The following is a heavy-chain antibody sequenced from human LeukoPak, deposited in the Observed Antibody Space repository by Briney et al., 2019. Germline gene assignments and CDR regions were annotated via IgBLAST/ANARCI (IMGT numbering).Heavy chain of an antibody. CDR2: ISSNSGYI. J-gene: IGHJ4*02. CDR3: AREIVSSGCLDY. D-gene: IGHD6-19*01. CDR1: DFAFYGYT. V-gene: IGHV3-21*06. Sequence: GGSLRLSCAASDFAFYGYTMHWVRQAPGKGLEWISSISSNSGYIYYADSVKGRFTISRDNAKNSLYLQMTGLRVEDTALYYCAREIVSSGCLDYWGQGSLVTVSS.